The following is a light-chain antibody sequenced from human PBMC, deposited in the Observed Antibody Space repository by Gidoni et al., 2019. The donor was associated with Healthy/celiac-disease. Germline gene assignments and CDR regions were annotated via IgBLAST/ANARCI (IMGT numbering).Light chain of an antibody. CDR3: CSYAGSYTSYV. Sequence: QSALTQPRSVSGSPGQSVTISCTGTSSDVGGYNYVSWYQQNPGKAPKLMMYDVSKRPSGVPDRFSGSKSGNTASLTISGLQAEDEADYYCCSYAGSYTSYVFGTGTKVTVL. J-gene: IGLJ1*01. CDR1: SSDVGGYNY. V-gene: IGLV2-11*01. CDR2: DVS.